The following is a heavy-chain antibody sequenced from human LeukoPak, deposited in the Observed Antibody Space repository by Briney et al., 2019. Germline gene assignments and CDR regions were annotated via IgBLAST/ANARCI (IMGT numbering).Heavy chain of an antibody. CDR1: GFTFSSYS. Sequence: GGSLRLSCAASGFTFSSYSMNWVRQAPGKGLEWVSGINWNGGSTGYADSVKGRFTISRDNAKNSLYLQMNSLRAEDTALYYCARDPPIAVAGPDAFDIWGQGTMVTVSS. D-gene: IGHD6-19*01. V-gene: IGHV3-20*04. J-gene: IGHJ3*02. CDR3: ARDPPIAVAGPDAFDI. CDR2: INWNGGST.